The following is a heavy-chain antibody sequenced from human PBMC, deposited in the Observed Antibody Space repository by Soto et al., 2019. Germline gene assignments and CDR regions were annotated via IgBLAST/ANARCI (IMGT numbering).Heavy chain of an antibody. Sequence: GGSLRLSCAASGFTFSNYNMNWVRQAPGKGLEWVSSISSTGTYTYYADSVTGRFTTSRHNAKNSLYLQMNSLRAEDTAVYYCARWGGSCSGGSCEYYYYYGIDVWRQGTTVTVAS. V-gene: IGHV3-21*01. D-gene: IGHD2-15*01. CDR2: ISSTGTYT. CDR3: ARWGGSCSGGSCEYYYYYGIDV. CDR1: GFTFSNYN. J-gene: IGHJ6*02.